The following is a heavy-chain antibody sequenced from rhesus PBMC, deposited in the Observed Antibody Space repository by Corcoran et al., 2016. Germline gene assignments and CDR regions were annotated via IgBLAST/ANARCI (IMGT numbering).Heavy chain of an antibody. J-gene: IGHJ6*01. CDR1: GHSISTDY. V-gene: IGHV4-147*01. CDR2: NYGSRATT. Sequence: QVQLQESGPGLVKPSETLSLTCAVSGHSISTDYWTGFRLLPGKGLEWIGSNYGSRATTHSPPSLSSRVTISPDTSKDPFSLKLSSVTAADTAVYYCAGAERQPNSYGLDSWGQGVVVTVSS. CDR3: AGAERQPNSYGLDS. D-gene: IGHD6-25*01.